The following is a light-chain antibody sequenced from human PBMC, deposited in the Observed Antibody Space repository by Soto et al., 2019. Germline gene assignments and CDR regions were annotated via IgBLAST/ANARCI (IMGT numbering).Light chain of an antibody. CDR2: GTS. J-gene: IGKJ1*01. CDR1: QTISSDY. Sequence: EIVLTQSPGTLSVSPGERVTLSCRASQTISSDYLAWYQQKPGQAPSLLIYGTSSRATGIPDRFSGSGSGTDFTLTISRLEPEDSAIYYCQQYVGWTFGQGTKVEIK. CDR3: QQYVGWT. V-gene: IGKV3-20*01.